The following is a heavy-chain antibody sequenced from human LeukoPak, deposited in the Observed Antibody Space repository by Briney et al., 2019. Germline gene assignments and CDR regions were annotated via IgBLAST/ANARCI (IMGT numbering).Heavy chain of an antibody. J-gene: IGHJ3*02. Sequence: SETLSLTCTVSGGTISSYYWRWIRQPPGKGLEWIGYIYYSGSTYYNPSLMSRVTISVDTSKNQFSLKLSSVTPADTAVYYCARVARLSDAIDIWGQGTMVTASS. CDR3: ARVARLSDAIDI. D-gene: IGHD6-25*01. CDR1: GGTISSYY. CDR2: IYYSGST. V-gene: IGHV4-59*01.